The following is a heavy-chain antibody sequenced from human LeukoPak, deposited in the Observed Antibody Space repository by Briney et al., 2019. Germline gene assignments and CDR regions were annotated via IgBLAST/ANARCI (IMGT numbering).Heavy chain of an antibody. J-gene: IGHJ6*02. D-gene: IGHD2-2*03. Sequence: ASVKVSCKASGGTFSSYAISWVRQAPGQGLEWMGGIIPIFGTANYAQKFQGRVTITADESTSTAYMELSSLRSEDTAVYYCARDLMDIVVVPAATDFLSGYGMDGWGQGTTVTVSS. V-gene: IGHV1-69*13. CDR1: GGTFSSYA. CDR3: ARDLMDIVVVPAATDFLSGYGMDG. CDR2: IIPIFGTA.